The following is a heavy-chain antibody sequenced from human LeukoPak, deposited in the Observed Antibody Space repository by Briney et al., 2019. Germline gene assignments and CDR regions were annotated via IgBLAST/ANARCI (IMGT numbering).Heavy chain of an antibody. CDR2: MWYDGSNK. CDR1: GFTLKCLG. CDR3: ARGLPPVMKFFFCY. V-gene: IGHV3-33*08. Sequence: PGGSLRLSFAAPGFTLKCLGIHWVRQAPGKGLEWVAVMWYDGSNKYYADSVKGRFTISRDDSKNTLYLQMNSLRAEDTAMYYCARGLPPVMKFFFCYWGQGTLVTVSS. J-gene: IGHJ4*02. D-gene: IGHD4-11*01.